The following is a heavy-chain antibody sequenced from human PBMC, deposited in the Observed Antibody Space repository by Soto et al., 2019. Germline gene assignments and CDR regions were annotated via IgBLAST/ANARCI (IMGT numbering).Heavy chain of an antibody. Sequence: VGSLSLSCPASGFPFRHGWLRWGRQAPGKGLEWVGRSKGQADGGTTDYAAPVKGRITISRDHSKDPLYLHMNSLKTEDTAVYYCTTGLSNGYYNFDYWGQGT. CDR2: SKGQADGGTT. V-gene: IGHV3-15*01. J-gene: IGHJ4*02. CDR3: TTGLSNGYYNFDY. CDR1: GFPFRHGW. D-gene: IGHD3-22*01.